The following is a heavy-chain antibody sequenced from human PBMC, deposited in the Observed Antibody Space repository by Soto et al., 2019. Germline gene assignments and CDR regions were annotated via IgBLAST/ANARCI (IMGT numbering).Heavy chain of an antibody. J-gene: IGHJ4*02. V-gene: IGHV4-30-4*01. CDR2: IYYSGST. CDR1: GGSISSGDYY. CDR3: ARAAAGTFAVDY. D-gene: IGHD6-13*01. Sequence: TSETLSLTCTVSGGSISSGDYYWSWIRQPPGKGLEWIGYIYYSGSTYYNPSLKSRVTISVDTSKNQFSLKLSSVTAADTAVYYCARAAAGTFAVDYWGQGTLVTVSS.